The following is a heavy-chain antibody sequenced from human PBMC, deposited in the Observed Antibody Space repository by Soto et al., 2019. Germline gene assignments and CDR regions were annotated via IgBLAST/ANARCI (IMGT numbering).Heavy chain of an antibody. CDR3: TRDYGFCGDGSCYSPVDY. CDR1: GFTFSTSA. Sequence: PGGSLRLSCTASGFTFSTSAMSWFRQAPGKGLEWLGVIRSTSYGGTTEYAASVKGRFTISRDDSKSIAYLQMNSLKTEDTAVYYCTRDYGFCGDGSCYSPVDYWGQGTLVTVSS. D-gene: IGHD2-15*01. J-gene: IGHJ4*02. CDR2: IRSTSYGGTT. V-gene: IGHV3-49*03.